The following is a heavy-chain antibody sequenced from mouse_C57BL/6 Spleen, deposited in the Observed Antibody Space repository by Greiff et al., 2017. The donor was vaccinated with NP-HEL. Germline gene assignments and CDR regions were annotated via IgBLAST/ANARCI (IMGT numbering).Heavy chain of an antibody. D-gene: IGHD4-1*02. Sequence: VQLQQSGAELVRPGASVTLSCKASGYTFTDYEMHWVKQTPVHGLEWIGAIDPETGGTAYNQKFKGKAILTADKSSSTAYMELRSLTSEDSAVYYCTRDGDQLGLDYWGQGTTLTVSS. CDR1: GYTFTDYE. J-gene: IGHJ2*01. V-gene: IGHV1-15*01. CDR2: IDPETGGT. CDR3: TRDGDQLGLDY.